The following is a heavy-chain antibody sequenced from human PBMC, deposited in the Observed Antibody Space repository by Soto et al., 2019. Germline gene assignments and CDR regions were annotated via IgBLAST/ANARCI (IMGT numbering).Heavy chain of an antibody. J-gene: IGHJ3*02. Sequence: SGGSLRLCCVASGFTFSSYVIHWVRQAPGKGLEWVALISTDGTEKHYPGSVRGRFTISRDNSKNTLYLQMNSLRTEDTAVYYCVKEGGTLPNVVNYHFDIWGHGTKVTVSS. CDR3: VKEGGTLPNVVNYHFDI. CDR2: ISTDGTEK. V-gene: IGHV3-30*14. CDR1: GFTFSSYV. D-gene: IGHD1-1*01.